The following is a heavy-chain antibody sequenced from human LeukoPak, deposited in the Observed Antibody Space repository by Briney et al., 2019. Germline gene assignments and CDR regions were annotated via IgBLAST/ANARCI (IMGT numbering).Heavy chain of an antibody. D-gene: IGHD3-22*01. Sequence: GGSLRLSCAASGIIFSDYYMSWIRQAPGKGLEWLSYISGTGGTIYYADSVKGRFTISRDNAKNSLYLQMNSLRAEDTGVYYCARLRRNSDKSGFYYYYDYWGQGTLVTVSS. CDR1: GIIFSDYY. CDR3: ARLRRNSDKSGFYYYYDY. CDR2: ISGTGGTI. V-gene: IGHV3-11*04. J-gene: IGHJ4*02.